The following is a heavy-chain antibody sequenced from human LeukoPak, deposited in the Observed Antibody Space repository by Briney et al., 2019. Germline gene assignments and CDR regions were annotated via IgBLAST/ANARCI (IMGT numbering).Heavy chain of an antibody. Sequence: SDTLSLACTVSGGSISSSSYYWGWIRQPPGQGLEWIGRIYYSGSTYYNPSLKSRVTISVDTSKNQFSLKLSSVTAADTAVYYCARSKDYYDSSGYHRNNWFDPWGQGTLVTVSS. CDR3: ARSKDYYDSSGYHRNNWFDP. J-gene: IGHJ5*02. CDR1: GGSISSSSYY. V-gene: IGHV4-39*01. CDR2: IYYSGST. D-gene: IGHD3-22*01.